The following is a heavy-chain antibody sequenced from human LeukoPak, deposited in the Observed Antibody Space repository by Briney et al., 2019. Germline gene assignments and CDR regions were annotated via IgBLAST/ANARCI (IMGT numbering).Heavy chain of an antibody. Sequence: GGSLRLSCAASGFTVSSNYMSWVRQAPGKGLEWVSAISGGGDITYYADSVTGRFTISRDNSKDTLFLQMHSLRPGDTAVYYCVREDTPATANYWGQGTLVTISS. CDR1: GFTVSSNY. CDR3: VREDTPATANY. J-gene: IGHJ4*02. V-gene: IGHV3-23*01. D-gene: IGHD2-21*02. CDR2: ISGGGDIT.